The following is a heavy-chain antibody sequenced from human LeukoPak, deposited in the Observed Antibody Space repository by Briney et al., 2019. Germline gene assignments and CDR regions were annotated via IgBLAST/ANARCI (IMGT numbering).Heavy chain of an antibody. CDR1: GGSISSSSSY. CDR3: ARAPAAVVIETGGSWFDP. CDR2: IYYTGST. Sequence: SETLSLTCTVSGGSISSSSSYWGWIRQPPGRGLEWIGSIYYTGSTYQNPSLKSRVTISVDTSKNQFSLKLRSVTAADTAVYYCARAPAAVVIETGGSWFDPWGQGTLVTVSS. J-gene: IGHJ5*02. V-gene: IGHV4-39*07. D-gene: IGHD4-23*01.